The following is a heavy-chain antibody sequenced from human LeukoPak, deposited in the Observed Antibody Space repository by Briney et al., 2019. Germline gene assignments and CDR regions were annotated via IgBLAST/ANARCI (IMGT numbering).Heavy chain of an antibody. D-gene: IGHD3-3*01. CDR1: GGSFSGYY. CDR2: INHSGST. Sequence: PSETLSLTCAVYGGSFSGYYWSWIRQPPGKGLEWIGEINHSGSTNYNPSLKSRVTISVDTSKNQFSLKLSSVTAADTAVYYCARGRGFLEWLQSNYYYYGMDVWGQGTTVTVSS. V-gene: IGHV4-34*01. J-gene: IGHJ6*02. CDR3: ARGRGFLEWLQSNYYYYGMDV.